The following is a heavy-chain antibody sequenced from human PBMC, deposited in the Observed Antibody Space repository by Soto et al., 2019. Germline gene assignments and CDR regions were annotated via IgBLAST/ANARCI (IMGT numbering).Heavy chain of an antibody. CDR3: ASREGSGCKPFDY. J-gene: IGHJ4*02. D-gene: IGHD6-19*01. CDR2: IYNSGST. CDR1: GGYISSSSYY. Sequence: SETLSITYTGSGGYISSSSYYWGWLRQPPGKGLEWIGSIYNSGSTYYNPSLKSRVTLSVDTSKNQFSLKLSSVTAADTAVYYCASREGSGCKPFDYLGLGTLVTVSS. V-gene: IGHV4-39*01.